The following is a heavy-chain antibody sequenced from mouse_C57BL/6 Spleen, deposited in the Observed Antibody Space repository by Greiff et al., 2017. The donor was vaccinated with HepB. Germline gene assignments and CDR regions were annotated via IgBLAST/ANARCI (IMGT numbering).Heavy chain of an antibody. CDR2: IHPNSGST. CDR3: AREDDGYAFFDY. CDR1: GYTFTSYW. V-gene: IGHV1-64*01. J-gene: IGHJ2*01. Sequence: QVQLKQSGAELVKPGASVKLSCKASGYTFTSYWMHWVKQRPGQGLEWIGMIHPNSGSTNYNEKFKSKATLTVDKSSSTAYMQLSSLTSEDSAVYYCAREDDGYAFFDYWGQGTTLTVSS. D-gene: IGHD2-3*01.